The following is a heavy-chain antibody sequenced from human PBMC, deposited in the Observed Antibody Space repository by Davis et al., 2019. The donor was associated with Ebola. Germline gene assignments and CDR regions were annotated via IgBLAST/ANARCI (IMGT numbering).Heavy chain of an antibody. J-gene: IGHJ4*02. CDR3: ARGGGGNGYVL. CDR2: ISYSGST. D-gene: IGHD5-18*01. Sequence: SETLSLTCTVSGGSVSSYYWSWIRQPPGKGLEWIGYISYSGSTNYNPSLKSRVTISIDASRNQFSLKLSSVTAAGTAVYFCARGGGGNGYVLWGQGTLVTVSS. V-gene: IGHV4-59*02. CDR1: GGSVSSYY.